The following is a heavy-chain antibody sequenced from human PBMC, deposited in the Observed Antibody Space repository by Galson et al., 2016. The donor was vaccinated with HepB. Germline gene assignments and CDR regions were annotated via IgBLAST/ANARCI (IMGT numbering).Heavy chain of an antibody. D-gene: IGHD2/OR15-2a*01. CDR2: TYFRSRWYH. CDR1: GDSVSSHTVV. J-gene: IGHJ4*02. CDR3: ARAAGNYYFEQYYFDS. V-gene: IGHV6-1*01. Sequence: CAISGDSVSSHTVVWNWIRQTPSRGLEWLGRTYFRSRWYHDYAVSVRRRLTINADTSANQFSLELESVTPEDTAVYYCARAAGNYYFEQYYFDSWGLGALVTVSS.